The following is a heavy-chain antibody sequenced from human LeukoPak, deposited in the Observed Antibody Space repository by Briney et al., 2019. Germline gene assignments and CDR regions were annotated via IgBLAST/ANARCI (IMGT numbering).Heavy chain of an antibody. J-gene: IGHJ4*02. V-gene: IGHV1-2*06. Sequence: ASVKVSCKASGYTFTGYYMHWVRQAPRQGLEWMGRINPNSGGTNYAQKFQGRVTMTRDTSISTAYMELSRLRSDDTAVYYCARDSHSSGWYLIGYWGQGTLVTVSS. CDR3: ARDSHSSGWYLIGY. CDR1: GYTFTGYY. D-gene: IGHD6-19*01. CDR2: INPNSGGT.